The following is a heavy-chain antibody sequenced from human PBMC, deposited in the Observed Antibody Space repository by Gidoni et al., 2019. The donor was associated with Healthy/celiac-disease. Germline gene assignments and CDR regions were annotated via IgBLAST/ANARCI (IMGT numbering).Heavy chain of an antibody. CDR1: GFTFSSYS. D-gene: IGHD6-13*01. Sequence: EVQLVASGGGLVKPGGSLRLSCAASGFTFSSYSMNWVRQAPGKGLELVSSISSSSSYIYYADSVKGRFTISRDNAKNSLYLQMNSLRAEDTAVYYCARDEGQQLAFDYWGQGTLVTVSS. CDR2: ISSSSSYI. J-gene: IGHJ4*02. CDR3: ARDEGQQLAFDY. V-gene: IGHV3-21*01.